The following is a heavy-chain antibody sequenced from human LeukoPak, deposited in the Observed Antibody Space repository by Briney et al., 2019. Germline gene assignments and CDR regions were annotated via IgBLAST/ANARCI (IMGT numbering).Heavy chain of an antibody. CDR3: AKPTRGYSYGYDAFDI. V-gene: IGHV3-30*18. Sequence: GGSLRLSCAASGFIFDHYGMYWVRQAPGKGLEWVAVISYDGSNKYYADSVKGRFTISRDNSKNTLYLQMNSLRAEDTAVYYCAKPTRGYSYGYDAFDIWGQGTMVTVSS. J-gene: IGHJ3*02. CDR2: ISYDGSNK. D-gene: IGHD5-18*01. CDR1: GFIFDHYG.